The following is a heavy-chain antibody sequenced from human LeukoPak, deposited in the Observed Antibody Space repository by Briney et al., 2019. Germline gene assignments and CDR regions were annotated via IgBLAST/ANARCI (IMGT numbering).Heavy chain of an antibody. D-gene: IGHD3-22*01. CDR3: ARGYYYDSSGYYY. CDR2: IKQDGSEK. Sequence: GGSLRLSCAASGFTFSSYWMSWVRQAPGKGLEWVANIKQDGSEKYYVDSVKGRFTISRDNAKSSLYLQMNSLRAEDTAVYYCARGYYYDSSGYYYWGQGTLVTVSS. CDR1: GFTFSSYW. J-gene: IGHJ4*02. V-gene: IGHV3-7*03.